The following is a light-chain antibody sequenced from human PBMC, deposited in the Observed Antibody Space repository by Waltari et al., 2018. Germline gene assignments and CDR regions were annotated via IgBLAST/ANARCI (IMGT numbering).Light chain of an antibody. CDR3: MQGSHWPRT. CDR2: KIS. Sequence: DVVLTKSPLFLAVPLGQSSSMSCRSSQSPVHSDGNTYLTWFHQRPGQSPRRLIYKISRRESGVPDRFSGSGSGTDFTLKISRVEAEDVGVYYCMQGSHWPRTFGQGTKLEI. J-gene: IGKJ2*01. V-gene: IGKV2-30*02. CDR1: QSPVHSDGNTY.